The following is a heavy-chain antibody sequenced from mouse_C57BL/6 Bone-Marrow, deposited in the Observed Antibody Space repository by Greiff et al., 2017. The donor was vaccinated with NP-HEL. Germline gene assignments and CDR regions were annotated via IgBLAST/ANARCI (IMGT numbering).Heavy chain of an antibody. J-gene: IGHJ4*01. Sequence: VQLKESGPGLVKPSQSLSLTCSVTGYSITSGYYWNWIRQFPGNKLEWMGYISYDGSNNYNPSLKNRISITRDTSKNQFFLKLNSVTTEDTATYDCAREGDDDEGVYAMDYWGQGTSVTVSS. V-gene: IGHV3-6*01. CDR1: GYSITSGYY. CDR2: ISYDGSN. CDR3: AREGDDDEGVYAMDY. D-gene: IGHD2-4*01.